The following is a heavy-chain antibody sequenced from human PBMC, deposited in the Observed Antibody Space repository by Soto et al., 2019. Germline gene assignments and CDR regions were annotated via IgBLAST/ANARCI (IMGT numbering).Heavy chain of an antibody. J-gene: IGHJ5*02. V-gene: IGHV3-48*01. CDR2: ISSSSSTI. D-gene: IGHD1-26*01. CDR3: AREEGLLNWFDP. Sequence: EVQLVESGGGLVQPGGSLRLSCAASGFTFSSYSMNWVRQAPGKGLEWVSYISSSSSTIYYADSVKGRFTISRDNAKNSLYLQMTSLRAEDTAVYYSAREEGLLNWFDPWGQGTLVTVSS. CDR1: GFTFSSYS.